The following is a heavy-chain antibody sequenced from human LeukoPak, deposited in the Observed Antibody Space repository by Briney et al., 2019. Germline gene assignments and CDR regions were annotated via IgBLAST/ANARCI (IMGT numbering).Heavy chain of an antibody. Sequence: GGSLRLSCAASGFTFSSYWMHWVRQAPGKGLVWVSRINSDGSSTSYADSVEGRFTIPRDNAKNTLYLQMNSLRAEDTAVYYCARVGYYDMLTGYLETFDYWGQGTLVTVSS. CDR2: INSDGSST. V-gene: IGHV3-74*01. CDR1: GFTFSSYW. CDR3: ARVGYYDMLTGYLETFDY. J-gene: IGHJ4*02. D-gene: IGHD3-9*01.